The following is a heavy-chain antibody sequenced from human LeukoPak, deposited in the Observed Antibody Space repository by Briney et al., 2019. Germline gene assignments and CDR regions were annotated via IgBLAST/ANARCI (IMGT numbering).Heavy chain of an antibody. CDR3: ARNYYDSSGYWTPDY. Sequence: QPGGSLRLSCAASGFTFSSYWMSWVRQAPGKGLEWVANIKQDGSEKYYVDSVKGRFTIFRDNAKNSLYLQMNSLRAEDTAVYYCARNYYDSSGYWTPDYWGQGTLVTVSS. CDR1: GFTFSSYW. CDR2: IKQDGSEK. D-gene: IGHD3-22*01. J-gene: IGHJ4*02. V-gene: IGHV3-7*01.